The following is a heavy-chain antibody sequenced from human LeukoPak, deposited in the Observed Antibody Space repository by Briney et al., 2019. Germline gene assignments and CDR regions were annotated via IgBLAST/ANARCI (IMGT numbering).Heavy chain of an antibody. V-gene: IGHV3-30-3*01. CDR2: ISYDGSNK. CDR1: GFTFSSYW. J-gene: IGHJ6*02. CDR3: ARVGYSYGWDYYYYGMDV. D-gene: IGHD5-18*01. Sequence: GGSLRLSCAASGFTFSSYWMSWVRQAPGKGLEWVAVISYDGSNKYYADSVKGRFTISRDNSKNTLYLQMNSLRAEDTAVYYCARVGYSYGWDYYYYGMDVWGQGTTVTVSS.